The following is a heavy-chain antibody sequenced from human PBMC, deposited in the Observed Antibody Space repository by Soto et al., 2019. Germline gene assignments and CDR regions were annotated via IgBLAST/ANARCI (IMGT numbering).Heavy chain of an antibody. J-gene: IGHJ4*02. CDR3: ARIRGQWLVEYYFDY. V-gene: IGHV2-26*01. D-gene: IGHD6-19*01. CDR2: IFSNDEK. Sequence: QVTLKESGPVLVKPTETLTLTCTVSGFSLSNARMGVSWIRQPPGKALEWLAHIFSNDEKSYSKSLKSRLTISKDTSKSQVVLTMTNMDPVDTATYYCARIRGQWLVEYYFDYWGQGTLVTVSS. CDR1: GFSLSNARMG.